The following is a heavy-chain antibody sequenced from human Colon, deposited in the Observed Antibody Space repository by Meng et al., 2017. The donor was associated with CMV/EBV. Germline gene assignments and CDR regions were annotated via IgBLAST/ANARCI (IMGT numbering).Heavy chain of an antibody. CDR3: TRGSTWGY. J-gene: IGHJ4*02. D-gene: IGHD7-27*01. CDR1: GYSFTTYT. CDR2: INTNTGNP. Sequence: SVMVSCKASGYSFTTYTINWVRQAPGQGLEWMGWINTNTGNPTYAQGLTGRFAFSSDAAITTAYLHISSLEPEDTAVYYCTRGSTWGYWGQGTLVTVSS. V-gene: IGHV7-4-1*02.